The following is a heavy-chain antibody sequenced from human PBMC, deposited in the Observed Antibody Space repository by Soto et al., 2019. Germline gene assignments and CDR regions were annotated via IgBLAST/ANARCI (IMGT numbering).Heavy chain of an antibody. CDR1: GYTFTGYY. J-gene: IGHJ5*02. D-gene: IGHD4-17*01. CDR2: INPNSGGT. CDR3: AREAAKVTTNWFDP. V-gene: IGHV1-2*02. Sequence: ASVKVSCKASGYTFTGYYMHWVRQAPGQGLEWMGWINPNSGGTNYAQKFQGRVTMTRDTSISTAYMELSRLRSDDTAVYYCAREAAKVTTNWFDPWGQGTLVTLSS.